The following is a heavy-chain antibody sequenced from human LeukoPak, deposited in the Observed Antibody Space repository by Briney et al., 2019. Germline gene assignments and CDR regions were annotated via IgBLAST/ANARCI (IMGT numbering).Heavy chain of an antibody. D-gene: IGHD6-19*01. CDR1: GYTFTNHA. J-gene: IGHJ4*02. V-gene: IGHV1-3*01. CDR2: INAGSGYT. CDR3: ARDLHVYTSGWYDGSALPD. Sequence: ASVKVSCKASGYTFTNHAINWVRQAPGQRLEWMGWINAGSGYTKYSQGFQGRVTITRDTSATTAYMELSSLRSEDTAVYYCARDLHVYTSGWYDGSALPDWGQGTLVTVSS.